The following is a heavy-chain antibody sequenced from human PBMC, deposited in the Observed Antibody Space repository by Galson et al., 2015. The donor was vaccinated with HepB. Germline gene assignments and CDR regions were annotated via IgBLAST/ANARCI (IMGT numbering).Heavy chain of an antibody. V-gene: IGHV3-48*01. D-gene: IGHD1-26*01. J-gene: IGHJ3*02. CDR3: ARVGWELRSDAFDI. CDR1: GFTFSSYS. CDR2: ISSSSSTI. Sequence: SLTLSCAASGFTFSSYSMNWVRQAPGKGLEWVSYISSSSSTIYYADSVKGRFTISRDNAKNSLYLQMNSLRAEDTAVYYCARVGWELRSDAFDIWGQGTMVTVSS.